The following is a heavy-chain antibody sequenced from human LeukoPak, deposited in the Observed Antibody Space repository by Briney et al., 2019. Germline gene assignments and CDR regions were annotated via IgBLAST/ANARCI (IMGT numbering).Heavy chain of an antibody. CDR1: GGSISSYY. J-gene: IGHJ3*02. CDR2: IYTSGST. D-gene: IGHD4-23*01. CDR3: ARDRLRWGLGPDAFDI. V-gene: IGHV4-4*07. Sequence: SETLSHTCTVSGGSISSYYWSWIRQPAGKGLEWIGRIYTSGSTNYNPSLKSRVTMSVDTSKNQFSLKLSSVTAADTAVYYCARDRLRWGLGPDAFDIWGQGTMVTVSS.